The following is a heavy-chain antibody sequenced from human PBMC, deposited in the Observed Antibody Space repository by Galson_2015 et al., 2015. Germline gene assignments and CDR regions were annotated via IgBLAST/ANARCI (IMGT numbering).Heavy chain of an antibody. V-gene: IGHV3-23*01. D-gene: IGHD2-21*02. Sequence: SLRLSCAASGFTFSSPAMNWVRQAPGKGLEWVSALSHTGSSIYYADSVKGRFTISRDNSKNTLYLHLNSLRADDKAIYYCAKDRRAVVMSAIDYWGQGTQVTVSS. CDR3: AKDRRAVVMSAIDY. CDR1: GFTFSSPA. J-gene: IGHJ4*02. CDR2: LSHTGSSI.